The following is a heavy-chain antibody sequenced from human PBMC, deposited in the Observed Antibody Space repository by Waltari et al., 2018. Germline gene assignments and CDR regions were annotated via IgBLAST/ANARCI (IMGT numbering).Heavy chain of an antibody. J-gene: IGHJ4*02. Sequence: QLQESGPGLVKPSGTLSLSCAVSGDSVTRANWWSWVRQSPQRGLEWIGQVLSTGKTNYSPSFASRVTMSLDASNNQFSLKVTSATAADTAVYYCARDRGRGLYLDVWGPGTLVTV. CDR2: VLSTGKT. V-gene: IGHV4-4*02. CDR3: ARDRGRGLYLDV. CDR1: GDSVTRANW. D-gene: IGHD2-15*01.